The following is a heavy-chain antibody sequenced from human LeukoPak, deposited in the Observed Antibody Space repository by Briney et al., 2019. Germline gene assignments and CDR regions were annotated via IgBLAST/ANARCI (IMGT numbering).Heavy chain of an antibody. CDR1: GGSISSGGYF. J-gene: IGHJ4*02. V-gene: IGHV4-30-2*01. D-gene: IGHD3-10*01. Sequence: SETLSLTCAVSGGSISSGGYFWRWIRQPPGKGLEWIGNIYHSGSTYYNPAVKSRVTISVDRSKNQFSLKLSSVTAADTAVYYCARDAGYGSGSSSHFDYWGQGTLVTVSS. CDR2: IYHSGST. CDR3: ARDAGYGSGSSSHFDY.